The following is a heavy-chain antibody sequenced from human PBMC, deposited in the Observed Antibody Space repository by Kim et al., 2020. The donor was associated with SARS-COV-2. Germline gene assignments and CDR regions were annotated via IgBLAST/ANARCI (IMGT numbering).Heavy chain of an antibody. V-gene: IGHV4-31*02. CDR3: ARVEDSSGYYFDY. J-gene: IGHJ4*02. Sequence: YNPSLKSRVTISVDTSKNQFSLKLSSVTAADTAVYYCARVEDSSGYYFDYWGQGTLVTVSS. D-gene: IGHD3-22*01.